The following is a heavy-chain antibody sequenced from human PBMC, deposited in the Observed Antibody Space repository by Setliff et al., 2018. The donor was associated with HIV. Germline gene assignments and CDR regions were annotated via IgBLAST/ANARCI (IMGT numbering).Heavy chain of an antibody. V-gene: IGHV4-34*01. CDR2: INHSGNT. J-gene: IGHJ5*02. CDR1: GGSFSDYY. Sequence: PSETLSLTCGVFGGSFSDYYWTWIRQPPGKGLEWIAEINHSGNTNDNASLQSRVTISVATSKNRFSLKLSSVTAADTAVYYCARGGLLDPALAATKNWFDPWGQGTVVTVSS. CDR3: ARGGLLDPALAATKNWFDP. D-gene: IGHD2-15*01.